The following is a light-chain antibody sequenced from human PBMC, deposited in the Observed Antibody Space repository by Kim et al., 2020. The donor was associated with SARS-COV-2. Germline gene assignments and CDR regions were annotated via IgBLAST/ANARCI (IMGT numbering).Light chain of an antibody. J-gene: IGKJ1*01. V-gene: IGKV3-15*01. CDR3: QQSNDWPPLT. Sequence: SQGERATLSCRASQTINNRLVWYQHKPGQAPRLLIYDATTRATGVPARFVGSGSETDFTLTINSLQSEDFAVYYCQQSNDWPPLTFGQGTKVDIK. CDR1: QTINNR. CDR2: DAT.